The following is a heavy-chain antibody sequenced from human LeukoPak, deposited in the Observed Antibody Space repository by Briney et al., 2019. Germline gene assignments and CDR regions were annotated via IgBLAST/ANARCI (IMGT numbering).Heavy chain of an antibody. J-gene: IGHJ6*02. CDR1: GFTFSSYA. D-gene: IGHD6-19*01. Sequence: GGSLRLSCAASGFTFSSYAMSWVRQAPGKGLEWVANIKQDGSEKYYVDSVKGRFTISRDNAKNSLYLQMNSLRAEDTAVYYCARAGAVAPYYYYYGMDVWGQGTTVTVSS. CDR2: IKQDGSEK. CDR3: ARAGAVAPYYYYYGMDV. V-gene: IGHV3-7*01.